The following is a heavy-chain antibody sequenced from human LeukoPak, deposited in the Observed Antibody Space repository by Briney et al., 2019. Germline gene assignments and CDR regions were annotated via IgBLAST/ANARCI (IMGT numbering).Heavy chain of an antibody. Sequence: GGSLRLSCAASGFTFSSYAMSWVRQAPGKGLEWVSAISGSGGSTYYADSVKGRVTISRDNSKNTLYLQMNSLRAEDTAVYYCAKDYYDFWSGYYTRGYFDYWGQGTLVTVSS. CDR3: AKDYYDFWSGYYTRGYFDY. CDR2: ISGSGGST. V-gene: IGHV3-23*01. J-gene: IGHJ4*02. CDR1: GFTFSSYA. D-gene: IGHD3-3*01.